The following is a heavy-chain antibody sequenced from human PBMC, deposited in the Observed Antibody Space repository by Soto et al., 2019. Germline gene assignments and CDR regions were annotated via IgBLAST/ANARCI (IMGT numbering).Heavy chain of an antibody. CDR2: IYNTGTT. V-gene: IGHV4-59*08. CDR3: ARHRRTTVAKFCFDS. Sequence: QVQLQESGPGLVKPSETLSLTCTVSGGTIGGYYWSWIRQAPGKGLEWIAYIYNTGTTNYNPSLKSQVTISEDAPKNQISLKLSSVTAADTAVYYCARHRRTTVAKFCFDSWGQGALVTVSS. CDR1: GGTIGGYY. J-gene: IGHJ4*02. D-gene: IGHD4-4*01.